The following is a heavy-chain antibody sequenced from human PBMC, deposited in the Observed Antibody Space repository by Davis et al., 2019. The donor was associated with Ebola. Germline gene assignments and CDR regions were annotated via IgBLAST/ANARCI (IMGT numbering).Heavy chain of an antibody. CDR1: GYTFTGYY. CDR2: INPNSGGT. V-gene: IGHV1-2*02. Sequence: ASVKVSCKASGYTFTGYYMHWGRQAPGQGLEWMGWINPNSGGTNYAQNFQDRVTLTTDTSTSTAYMELRSLRSDDMAVYYCARDLIPYSSGWYPYFDYWGQGALVTVSS. CDR3: ARDLIPYSSGWYPYFDY. D-gene: IGHD6-19*01. J-gene: IGHJ4*02.